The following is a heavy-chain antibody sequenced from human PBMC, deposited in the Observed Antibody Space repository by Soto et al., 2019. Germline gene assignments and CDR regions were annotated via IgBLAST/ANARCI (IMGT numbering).Heavy chain of an antibody. CDR3: GSSASPDAY. CDR2: INSGSTSV. CDR1: GFIFNSYS. J-gene: IGHJ4*02. D-gene: IGHD3-22*01. Sequence: VQLGECGGGLVQPGWSLRLSCVASGFIFNSYSMNWVRQAPGKGLEWISYINSGSTSVFYADSVKGRFTISRDNAKNSLYLQMNSLRAEDTAVYYCGSSASPDAYWGQGTLVTVSS. V-gene: IGHV3-48*01.